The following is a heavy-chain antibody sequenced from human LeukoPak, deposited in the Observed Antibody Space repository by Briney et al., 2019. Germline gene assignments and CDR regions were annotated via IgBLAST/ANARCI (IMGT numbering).Heavy chain of an antibody. Sequence: GESLKISCKGSGYSFSSYWIGWVRQLPGKGLEWVGIIYPGDSDTRYSPSFQGQVTISADKFISTAYLQWSKLKASDTAMYYCARLRDGRAFGAIDYWGQGTLVTVSS. CDR2: IYPGDSDT. J-gene: IGHJ4*02. CDR1: GYSFSSYW. D-gene: IGHD3-10*01. CDR3: ARLRDGRAFGAIDY. V-gene: IGHV5-51*01.